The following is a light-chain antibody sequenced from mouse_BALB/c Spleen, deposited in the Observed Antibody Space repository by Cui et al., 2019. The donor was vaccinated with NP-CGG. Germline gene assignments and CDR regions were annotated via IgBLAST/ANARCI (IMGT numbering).Light chain of an antibody. Sequence: AVVTHQSSLTTSPGETVTLTCRSSTGAVTTNNFANWVQEKPDHLFTGLIGGTNNRAPGVPARFSGSLIGDKAALTITGAQTEDEAIYFCALWYSNHWVSGGGTKLTVL. CDR2: GTN. CDR1: TGAVTTNNF. V-gene: IGLV1*01. CDR3: ALWYSNHWV. J-gene: IGLJ1*01.